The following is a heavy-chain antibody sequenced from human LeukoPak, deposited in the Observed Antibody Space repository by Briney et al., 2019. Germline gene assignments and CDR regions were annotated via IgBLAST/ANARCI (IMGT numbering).Heavy chain of an antibody. V-gene: IGHV4-31*03. CDR1: GGSISSGGYY. J-gene: IGHJ6*02. CDR3: ATKGAATPYYYYGMDV. D-gene: IGHD2-15*01. CDR2: IYYGGSS. Sequence: SETLSLTCTVSGGSISSGGYYWSWIRQHPGKGLEWIGYIYYGGSSYYNPSLKSRAVISIDTSKNQFSLKLSSQTAADTAVYYCATKGAATPYYYYGMDVWGQGTTVTVSS.